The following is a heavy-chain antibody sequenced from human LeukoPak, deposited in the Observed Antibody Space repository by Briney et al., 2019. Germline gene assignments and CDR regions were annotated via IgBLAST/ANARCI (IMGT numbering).Heavy chain of an antibody. D-gene: IGHD3-3*01. CDR3: ARRHDQDGFDY. J-gene: IGHJ4*02. CDR1: GGSFSGYY. V-gene: IGHV4-34*01. Sequence: SETLSLTCAVYGGSFSGYYWSWIRQPPGKGLEWIGEINHSGSTNYNPSLKSRVTISVDTSKNQFTLKLSSVTAADTAVYYCARRHDQDGFDYWGQGTLVTVSS. CDR2: INHSGST.